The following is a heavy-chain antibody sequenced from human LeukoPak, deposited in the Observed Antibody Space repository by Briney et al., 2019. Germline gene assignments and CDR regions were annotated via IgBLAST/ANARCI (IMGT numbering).Heavy chain of an antibody. J-gene: IGHJ4*02. V-gene: IGHV3-23*01. D-gene: IGHD2-21*01. Sequence: PGGSLRLSCAASGFTFSSYAWVRQAPGKGLEWVSSISGSGGSTYYADSVKGRFTISRDNSKNTLYLQTNSLRAEDTAVYYCAKGEFLEDGGQGTLVTVSS. CDR3: AKGEFLED. CDR2: ISGSGGST. CDR1: GFTFSSYA.